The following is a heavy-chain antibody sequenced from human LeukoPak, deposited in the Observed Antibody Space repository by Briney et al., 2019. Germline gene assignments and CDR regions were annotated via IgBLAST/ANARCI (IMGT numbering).Heavy chain of an antibody. V-gene: IGHV4-31*03. J-gene: IGHJ3*02. CDR2: IYYSGST. CDR1: GGFISRGGFY. CDR3: ARDSVGYEVLSAFDI. Sequence: SETLSLTCTVSGGFISRGGFYWNWVRQHPGMGLEWIGYIYYSGSTFYNPSFRSRVNISVDTSKNQFSLTLSSVTAADTAVYYCARDSVGYEVLSAFDIWGQGTMVTVSS. D-gene: IGHD1-26*01.